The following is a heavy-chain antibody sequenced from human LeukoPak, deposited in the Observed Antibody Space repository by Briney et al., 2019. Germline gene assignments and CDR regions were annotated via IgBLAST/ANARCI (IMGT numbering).Heavy chain of an antibody. J-gene: IGHJ4*02. D-gene: IGHD2-21*01. CDR3: ATERGVSHPFDY. CDR1: GGSISSSSYY. CDR2: VYVSGST. V-gene: IGHV4-39*06. Sequence: SETLSLTCNVSGGSISSSSYYWGWIRQPPGKGLEWIGSVYVSGSTYYNPSVKRRVTRSLDRANNQFPLNLSSVTAADTAVDYCATERGVSHPFDYWGQGTLVTVSS.